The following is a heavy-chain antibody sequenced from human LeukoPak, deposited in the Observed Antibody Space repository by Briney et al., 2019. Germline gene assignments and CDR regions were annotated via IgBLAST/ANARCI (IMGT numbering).Heavy chain of an antibody. CDR3: ARGPVGARRNFDY. J-gene: IGHJ4*02. V-gene: IGHV4-34*01. CDR1: GGSFSGYY. Sequence: SETLSLTCAVYGGSFSGYYWSWIRQPPGKGLEWIGEINHSGSTNYNPSLKSRVTISVDTSKNQFSLKLSSVTAADTAVCYCARGPVGARRNFDYWGQGTLVTVSS. D-gene: IGHD1-26*01. CDR2: INHSGST.